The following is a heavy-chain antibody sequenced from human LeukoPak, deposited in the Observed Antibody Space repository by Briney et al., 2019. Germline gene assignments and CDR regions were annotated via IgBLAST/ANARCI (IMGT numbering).Heavy chain of an antibody. Sequence: GESLKISCEGAGYSSTSYWIGWVRQMPGKGLEWRGIIYPGDSNTRDNPSFQSHGTTSANKSISTAYLQWSSLKASDTAMYYWARLGYCSGGSCYPVSYYYYYMDVWGKGTTVTVSS. V-gene: IGHV5-51*01. CDR3: ARLGYCSGGSCYPVSYYYYYMDV. D-gene: IGHD2-15*01. CDR1: GYSSTSYW. J-gene: IGHJ6*03. CDR2: IYPGDSNT.